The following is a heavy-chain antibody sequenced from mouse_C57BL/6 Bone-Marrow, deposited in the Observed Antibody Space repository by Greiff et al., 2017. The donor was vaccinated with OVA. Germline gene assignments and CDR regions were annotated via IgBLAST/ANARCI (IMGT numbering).Heavy chain of an antibody. CDR3: ARYYSNYGGFAY. V-gene: IGHV1-63*01. Sequence: QVQLKESGAELVRPGTSVKMSCKASGYTFTNYWIGWAKQRPGHGLEWIGDIYPGGGYTNYNEKFKGKATLTADKSSSTAYMQFSSLTSEDSAIYYCARYYSNYGGFAYWGQGTLVTVSA. J-gene: IGHJ3*01. D-gene: IGHD2-5*01. CDR1: GYTFTNYW. CDR2: IYPGGGYT.